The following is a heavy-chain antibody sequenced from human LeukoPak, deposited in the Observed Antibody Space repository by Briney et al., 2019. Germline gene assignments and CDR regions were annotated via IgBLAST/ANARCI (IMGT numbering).Heavy chain of an antibody. CDR3: ARPPYSSGSFDL. D-gene: IGHD6-19*01. CDR2: IDSDGSST. J-gene: IGHJ2*01. Sequence: GGSLRLSCAASGFTFSSCWMHWVRQAPGKGLVWVSRIDSDGSSTTYADSVKGRFTISRDNAKNTLYLQMNSLRAEDTAVYYCARPPYSSGSFDLWGRGTLVTVSS. CDR1: GFTFSSCW. V-gene: IGHV3-74*01.